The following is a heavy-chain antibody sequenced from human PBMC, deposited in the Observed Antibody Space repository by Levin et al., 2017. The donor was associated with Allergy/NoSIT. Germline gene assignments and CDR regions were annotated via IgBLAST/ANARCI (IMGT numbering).Heavy chain of an antibody. CDR1: GFTFNNYP. CDR2: INSNGDSA. V-gene: IGHV3-64D*06. CDR3: VKDRSDGYEDFFDY. J-gene: IGHJ4*02. Sequence: GGSLRLSCSASGFTFNNYPMHWVRQAPGKGLEYVSAINSNGDSAYYADSVKGRFTISRDNSKNTLYLQMSSLRAEDTAVYYCVKDRSDGYEDFFDYWGQGTLVTVSS. D-gene: IGHD5-12*01.